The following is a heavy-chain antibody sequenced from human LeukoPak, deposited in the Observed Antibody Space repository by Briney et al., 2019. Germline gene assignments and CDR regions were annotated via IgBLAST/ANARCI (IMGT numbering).Heavy chain of an antibody. CDR1: GGSISSSSYY. V-gene: IGHV4-39*07. D-gene: IGHD5-12*01. Sequence: SETLSLTCTVSGGSISSSSYYWGWIRQPPGKGLEWIGSIYYSGSTYYNPSLKSRVTISVDTSKNQFSLKLSSVTAADTAVYYCARGDSGYFTYYYYYYMDVWGKGTTVTISS. J-gene: IGHJ6*03. CDR3: ARGDSGYFTYYYYYYMDV. CDR2: IYYSGST.